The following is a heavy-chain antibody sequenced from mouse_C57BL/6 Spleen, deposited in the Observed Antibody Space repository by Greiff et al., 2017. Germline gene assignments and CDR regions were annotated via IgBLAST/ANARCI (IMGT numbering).Heavy chain of an antibody. V-gene: IGHV1-15*01. CDR2: IDPETGGT. CDR1: GYTFTDYE. Sequence: QVHVKPSGAELVRPGASVTLSCQASGYTFTDYEMHWVKQTPVHGLEWIGAIDPETGGTAYNQKFKGKAILTADKSSSTAYMELRSLTSEDSAVYYCTRGTTVVNAMDYWGQGTSVTVSS. D-gene: IGHD1-1*01. J-gene: IGHJ4*01. CDR3: TRGTTVVNAMDY.